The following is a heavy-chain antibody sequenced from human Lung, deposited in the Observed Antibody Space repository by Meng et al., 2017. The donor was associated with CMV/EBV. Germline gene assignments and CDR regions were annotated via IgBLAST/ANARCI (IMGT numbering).Heavy chain of an antibody. CDR2: IDDSGST. CDR3: ARGKQDAWELLAY. Sequence: QVQVTGLGPGMGKPSGTLSLTCGVSGVPISSNIRGTWVRQPPGKGLEWIGDIDDSGSTNYNPSLNSRISISLDKSKNHFSLKVNSVTAADTAVYYCARGKQDAWELLAYWGQGALVTVSS. D-gene: IGHD1-26*01. CDR1: GVPISSNIR. V-gene: IGHV4-4*02. J-gene: IGHJ4*02.